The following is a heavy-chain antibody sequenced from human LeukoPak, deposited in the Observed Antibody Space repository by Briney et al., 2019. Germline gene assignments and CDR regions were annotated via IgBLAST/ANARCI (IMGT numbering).Heavy chain of an antibody. D-gene: IGHD3-10*01. Sequence: GGSLRLSCAASGFTFSSYSMSWVRQAPGKGLEWVSIFYRGGSTYYADSVKGRFTVSRDNSKNILYLQMNSLRAEDTAVYYCARSQDGSGSYFYYFYIDVWGKGTTV. CDR2: FYRGGST. CDR1: GFTFSSYS. V-gene: IGHV3-66*01. CDR3: ARSQDGSGSYFYYFYIDV. J-gene: IGHJ6*03.